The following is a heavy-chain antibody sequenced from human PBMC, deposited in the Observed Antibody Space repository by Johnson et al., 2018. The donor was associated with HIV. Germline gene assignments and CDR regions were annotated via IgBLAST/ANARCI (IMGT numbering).Heavy chain of an antibody. Sequence: QVQLVESGGGLVKPGGSLRLSCAASGFSFSDYFVSWIRQAPGKGLEWVSYISRGGSSASVIYYADSVKGRFTISRENAKNSVYLQMNSLRSDDTAVYYCASDYGDYDHAFDIWGQGTMVIVSS. CDR1: GFSFSDYF. CDR2: ISRGGSSASVI. CDR3: ASDYGDYDHAFDI. D-gene: IGHD4-17*01. V-gene: IGHV3-11*04. J-gene: IGHJ3*02.